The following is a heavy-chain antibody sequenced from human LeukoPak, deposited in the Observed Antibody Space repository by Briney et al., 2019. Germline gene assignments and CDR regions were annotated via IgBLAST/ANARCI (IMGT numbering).Heavy chain of an antibody. Sequence: SETLSLTCTVSGGSISSSYWSWIRQPPGKGREWIGYIYYSGSTNYNPSLKSRVTISVDTSKNQFSLKLSSVTAADTAVYYCAGSYYNFYAFDIWGQGTMVTVSS. CDR1: GGSISSSY. CDR2: IYYSGST. J-gene: IGHJ3*02. CDR3: AGSYYNFYAFDI. D-gene: IGHD3-10*01. V-gene: IGHV4-59*01.